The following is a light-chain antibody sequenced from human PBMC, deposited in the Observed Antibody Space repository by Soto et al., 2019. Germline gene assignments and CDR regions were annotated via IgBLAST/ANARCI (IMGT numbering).Light chain of an antibody. CDR2: EVS. Sequence: QSALTQPPSASGSPGQSVTISCTGTSSDVGGYNYVSWYQQHPGKAPKLVIYEVSKRPSGVPDRFSGSKSGNTASLTVSGLRSEDEADYFCATWDDSLISPVFGGGTKLTVL. CDR1: SSDVGGYNY. J-gene: IGLJ3*02. V-gene: IGLV2-8*01. CDR3: ATWDDSLISPV.